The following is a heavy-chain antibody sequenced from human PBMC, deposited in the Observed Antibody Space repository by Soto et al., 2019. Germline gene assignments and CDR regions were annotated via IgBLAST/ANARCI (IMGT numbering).Heavy chain of an antibody. D-gene: IGHD6-19*01. Sequence: SETLSLTCTVSGGSISSSSYYWGWIRQPPGKGLEWIGSIYYSGSTYYNPSLKSRVTISVDTSKNQFSLKLSSVTAADTAVYYCARQSRDSSGRAGFDPWGQGTLVTVSS. CDR2: IYYSGST. V-gene: IGHV4-39*01. CDR1: GGSISSSSYY. CDR3: ARQSRDSSGRAGFDP. J-gene: IGHJ5*02.